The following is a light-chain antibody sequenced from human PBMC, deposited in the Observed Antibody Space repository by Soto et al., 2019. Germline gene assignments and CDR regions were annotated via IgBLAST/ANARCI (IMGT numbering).Light chain of an antibody. CDR1: SSDVGGYNY. CDR3: SSYTSSSTVV. Sequence: QSALTQPASVSGSPGQSIAISCTGTSSDVGGYNYVSWYQQHPGKAPKLIIYDVCYRPSGVSDRFSGSKSGNTASLTISGLQDEDEADYYCSSYTSSSTVVFGGGTKLTVL. CDR2: DVC. V-gene: IGLV2-14*03. J-gene: IGLJ2*01.